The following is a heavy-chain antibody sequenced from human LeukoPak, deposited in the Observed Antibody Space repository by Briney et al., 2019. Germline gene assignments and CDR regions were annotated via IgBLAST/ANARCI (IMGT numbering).Heavy chain of an antibody. CDR2: INHSGST. Sequence: SETLSLTCAVYGGSFSGYYWSWIRQPPGKGLEWIGEINHSGSTNYNPSLKSRVTISVDTSKNQFSLKLSSVTVADTAVYYCARLAGRGYSYGYWFDYWGQGTLVTVSS. J-gene: IGHJ4*02. CDR3: ARLAGRGYSYGYWFDY. CDR1: GGSFSGYY. V-gene: IGHV4-34*01. D-gene: IGHD5-18*01.